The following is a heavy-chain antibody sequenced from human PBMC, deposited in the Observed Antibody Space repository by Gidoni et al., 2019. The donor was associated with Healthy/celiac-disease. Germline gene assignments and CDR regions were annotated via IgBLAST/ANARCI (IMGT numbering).Heavy chain of an antibody. V-gene: IGHV4-34*01. J-gene: IGHJ4*02. CDR1: GGSFSGYY. CDR2: INHSGST. Sequence: QVQLQQWGAGLLKPSETLSLTCAVYGGSFSGYYWSWIRQPPGKGLEWIGDINHSGSTNYNPSLKSRVTISVDTSKNQFSLKLSSVTAADTAVYYCARDRSRWLRRGWYDYWGQGTLVTVSS. CDR3: ARDRSRWLRRGWYDY. D-gene: IGHD5-12*01.